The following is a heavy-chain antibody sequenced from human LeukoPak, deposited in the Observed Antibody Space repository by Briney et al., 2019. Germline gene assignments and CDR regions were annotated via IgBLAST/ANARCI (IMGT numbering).Heavy chain of an antibody. V-gene: IGHV3-15*01. CDR3: ATDLHSGYCTATSCANY. CDR2: IRSTPDGGAT. Sequence: GGSLRLSCAASGFTFINSWMTWVRQAPGKGLEWVGRIRSTPDGGATDYAAPVKGRFTISRDDSKNTLYLQMSSLRTEDTAVYYCATDLHSGYCTATSCANYWGQGTLVTVSS. CDR1: GFTFINSW. J-gene: IGHJ4*02. D-gene: IGHD2-2*03.